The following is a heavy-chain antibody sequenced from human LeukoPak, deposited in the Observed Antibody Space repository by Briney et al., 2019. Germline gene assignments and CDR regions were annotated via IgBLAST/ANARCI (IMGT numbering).Heavy chain of an antibody. CDR1: GFAFSSYA. D-gene: IGHD6-13*01. CDR2: ISGTGGRT. V-gene: IGHV3-23*01. CDR3: ARDGYSNYWYLNL. Sequence: GGSLRPSCAASGFAFSSYAMSWVRQAPGKGLEWVSSISGTGGRTYYADSVKGRFTISRDNSKNTLDLQMNSLRADDTAVYYCARDGYSNYWYLNLWGQGTLVTVSS. J-gene: IGHJ4*02.